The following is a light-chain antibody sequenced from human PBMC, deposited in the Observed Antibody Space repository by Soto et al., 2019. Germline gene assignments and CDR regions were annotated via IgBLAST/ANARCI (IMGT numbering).Light chain of an antibody. J-gene: IGKJ4*01. V-gene: IGKV3-20*01. CDR2: GAS. CDR1: QSVSSSY. Sequence: EMVLTQSPGPLSLSPCVRATLSCRPSQSVSSSYLAWYQQKPGQAPRLLSYGASSRASGIPDRFSGSGSGTDFTLTISRLEPEDFAVYYCQQYGSSPLTFGGGTKVDIK. CDR3: QQYGSSPLT.